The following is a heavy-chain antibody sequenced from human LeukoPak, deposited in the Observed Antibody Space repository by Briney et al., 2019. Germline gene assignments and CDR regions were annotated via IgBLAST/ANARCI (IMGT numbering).Heavy chain of an antibody. D-gene: IGHD5-12*01. Sequence: ASVKVSCKVSGYTLTELSMHWVRQAPGKGLEWMGWINPNSGGTNYAQKFQGRVTMTRDTSISTAYMELSRLRSDDTAVYYCARVLATQTYYYYMDVWGKGTTVTVSS. CDR2: INPNSGGT. J-gene: IGHJ6*03. V-gene: IGHV1-2*02. CDR1: GYTLTELS. CDR3: ARVLATQTYYYYMDV.